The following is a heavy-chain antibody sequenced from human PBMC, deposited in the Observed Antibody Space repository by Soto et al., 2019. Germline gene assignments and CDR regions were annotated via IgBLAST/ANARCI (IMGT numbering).Heavy chain of an antibody. CDR2: ISAYNGNT. CDR3: AVQVYYYGSGSSV. Sequence: GASVKVSCKASGYTFTSYGIIWVRQAPGQGLEWMGWISAYNGNTNYAQKLQGRVTMTTDTSTSTAYMELRSLRSDDTAVYYCAVQVYYYGSGSSVWGQGTLVTVSS. CDR1: GYTFTSYG. J-gene: IGHJ4*02. D-gene: IGHD3-10*01. V-gene: IGHV1-18*01.